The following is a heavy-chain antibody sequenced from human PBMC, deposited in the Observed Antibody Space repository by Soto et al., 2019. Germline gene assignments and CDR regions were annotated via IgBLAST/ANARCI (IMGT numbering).Heavy chain of an antibody. CDR2: IYYSGST. Sequence: SETLSLTCTVSGGSISRSTYYWGWIRQPPGKGLEFIGSIYYSGSTYYNPSLKSRVSISVDTPKNQFSLRLTSLTVADTVIYYCARHNRVAAARSYYSGMDVWGQGITVT. CDR3: ARHNRVAAARSYYSGMDV. D-gene: IGHD6-13*01. J-gene: IGHJ6*02. CDR1: GGSISRSTYY. V-gene: IGHV4-39*01.